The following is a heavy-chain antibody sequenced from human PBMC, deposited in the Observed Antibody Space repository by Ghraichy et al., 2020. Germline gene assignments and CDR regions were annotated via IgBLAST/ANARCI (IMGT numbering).Heavy chain of an antibody. Sequence: GGSLRLSCVASGFTFSTYSMNWVRQAPGKGLEWVSFITSSSNAIYYADSVKGRFTISRDNAKNSLLLQMNSLRVEGTAMYYCARGVRAGTGDYYHGLDVWGQGNTVTVSS. CDR1: GFTFSTYS. D-gene: IGHD3/OR15-3a*01. J-gene: IGHJ6*02. CDR3: ARGVRAGTGDYYHGLDV. CDR2: ITSSSNAI. V-gene: IGHV3-48*04.